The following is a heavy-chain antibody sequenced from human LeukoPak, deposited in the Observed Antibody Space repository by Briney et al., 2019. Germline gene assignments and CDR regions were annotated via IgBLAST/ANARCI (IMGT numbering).Heavy chain of an antibody. CDR2: IFYSGTT. Sequence: SETLSLTCTVSGGSISSSSYHWGWIRQPPGKGLEWIGSIFYSGTTYYRPSLKSRVTISVDTSKNQFSLKLSSVTAADTAVYYCARDFRNNFVVPAALGWFDPWGQGTLVTVSS. CDR3: ARDFRNNFVVPAALGWFDP. D-gene: IGHD2-2*01. CDR1: GGSISSSSYH. J-gene: IGHJ5*02. V-gene: IGHV4-39*07.